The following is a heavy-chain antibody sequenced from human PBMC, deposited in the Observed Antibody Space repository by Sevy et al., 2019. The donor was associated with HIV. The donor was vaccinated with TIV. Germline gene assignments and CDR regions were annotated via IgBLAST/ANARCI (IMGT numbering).Heavy chain of an antibody. CDR3: AREGCTRPHDY. V-gene: IGHV3-23*01. D-gene: IGHD2-8*01. CDR2: LFFGWGKI. Sequence: GGSLRLSCAASGFAFYDYSMSWIRQAPGKGLEWVATLFFGWGKINYADSVKGRFTISRDNSKNAFYLQMDNLRVEETALYYCAREGCTRPHDYWGQGTRVTVSS. CDR1: GFAFYDYS. J-gene: IGHJ4*02.